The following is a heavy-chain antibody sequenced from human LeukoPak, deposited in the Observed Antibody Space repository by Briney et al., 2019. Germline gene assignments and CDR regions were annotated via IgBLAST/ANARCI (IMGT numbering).Heavy chain of an antibody. D-gene: IGHD7-27*01. V-gene: IGHV4-59*08. CDR3: ARLPTGDGDWYFDL. CDR2: IYYRGST. CDR1: GGSISSYY. J-gene: IGHJ2*01. Sequence: SETLSLTCTVSGGSISSYYWSWIRQPPGKGLEWFGYIYYRGSTNYNPSLKSRVTISVDTSKNQFSLKLSSVTAADTAVYYCARLPTGDGDWYFDLWGRGTLVTVSS.